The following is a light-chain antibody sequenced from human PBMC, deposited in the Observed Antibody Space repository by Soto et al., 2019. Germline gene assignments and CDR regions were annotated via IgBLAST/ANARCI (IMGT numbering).Light chain of an antibody. CDR1: QSVSSN. Sequence: EIVMTQSPATLSVSPGERATLSCRASQSVSSNLAWYQQKPGQAPRLLIYGASTRATGIPARFSGSGSGTEFTLTISSLQSEDSAVYSCHQYNTWPPTWTFGQGTKVEVK. CDR2: GAS. CDR3: HQYNTWPPTWT. J-gene: IGKJ1*01. V-gene: IGKV3-15*01.